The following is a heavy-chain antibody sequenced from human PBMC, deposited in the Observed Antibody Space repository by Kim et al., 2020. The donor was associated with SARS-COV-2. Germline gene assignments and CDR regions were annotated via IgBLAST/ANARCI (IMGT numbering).Heavy chain of an antibody. V-gene: IGHV4-59*13. J-gene: IGHJ4*02. D-gene: IGHD6-6*01. CDR1: GGSISSYY. CDR3: ARSIAARPHFDY. Sequence: SETLYLTCTVSGGSISSYYWSWIRQPPGKGLEWIGYIYYSGSTNYNPSLKSRVTISVDTSKNQFSLKLSSVTAADTAVYYCARSIAARPHFDYWGQGTLVTVSS. CDR2: IYYSGST.